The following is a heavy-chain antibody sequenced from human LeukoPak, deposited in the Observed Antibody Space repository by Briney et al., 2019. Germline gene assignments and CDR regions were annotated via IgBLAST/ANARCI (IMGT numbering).Heavy chain of an antibody. CDR2: ISSSGSTI. V-gene: IGHV3-48*03. CDR1: GLTSSSYE. J-gene: IGHJ4*02. Sequence: GGSLRLSCAASGLTSSSYEMNWVRQAKAKGLDWVSYISSSGSTIYYADSVKGRFTISRDNAKNSLYLQMNGLRAEDTAVYYSARARNAYYFDYWGQGTLVTVSS. CDR3: ARARNAYYFDY.